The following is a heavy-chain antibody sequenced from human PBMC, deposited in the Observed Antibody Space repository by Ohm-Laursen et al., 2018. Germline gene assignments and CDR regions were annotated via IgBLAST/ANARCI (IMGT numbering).Heavy chain of an antibody. CDR2: ISTSITTT. D-gene: IGHD1-26*01. CDR1: GFTFSSYE. CDR3: SGDYWDGLIDN. V-gene: IGHV3-48*03. Sequence: SLRLSCTASGFTFSSYEMNWIRQAPGKGLEWVSFISTSITTTYYADSVKGRFTISRDNAKNTLYLQMYSLRAEDTAVYYCSGDYWDGLIDNWGHGTLVTVSS. J-gene: IGHJ4*01.